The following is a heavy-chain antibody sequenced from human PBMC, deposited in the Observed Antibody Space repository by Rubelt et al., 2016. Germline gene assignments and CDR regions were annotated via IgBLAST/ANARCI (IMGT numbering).Heavy chain of an antibody. CDR3: ARDFSYLAFDS. CDR1: GFSFSSCH. D-gene: IGHD3-10*01. CDR2: ISSSSSYI. J-gene: IGHJ3*02. V-gene: IGHV3-21*01. Sequence: GFSFSSCHMHWVRQAPGKGLEWVSSISSSSSYIFYADSVKGRFTISRDNAKNSLYLQMNSLRAEDTAVYYCARDFSYLAFDSWGLGTMVTVSS.